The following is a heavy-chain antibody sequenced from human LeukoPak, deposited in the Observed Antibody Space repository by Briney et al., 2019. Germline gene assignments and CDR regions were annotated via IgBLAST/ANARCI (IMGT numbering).Heavy chain of an antibody. CDR2: IYPGDSDT. CDR1: GYRFTTYW. Sequence: GESLQISCKGSGYRFTTYWIGWVRPMPGKGLDWMGIIYPGDSDTRYSPSFRGQVTISADKSINTAYLQWSGLKASDTAMYYCARRGYSYSDFDFWGQGTLVTVSS. D-gene: IGHD5-18*01. V-gene: IGHV5-51*01. J-gene: IGHJ4*02. CDR3: ARRGYSYSDFDF.